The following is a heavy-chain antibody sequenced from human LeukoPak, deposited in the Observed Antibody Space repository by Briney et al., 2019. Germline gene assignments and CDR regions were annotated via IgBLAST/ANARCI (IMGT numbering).Heavy chain of an antibody. CDR3: ARDRIYYYDSSGPVLSH. CDR2: IIPILGIA. J-gene: IGHJ4*02. Sequence: ASVKVSCKASGGTFSSYAISWVRQAPGQGLDWMGRIIPILGIANYAQKFQGRVTITADKSTSTAYMELSSLRSEDTAVYYCARDRIYYYDSSGPVLSHWGQGTLVTVSS. V-gene: IGHV1-69*04. D-gene: IGHD3-22*01. CDR1: GGTFSSYA.